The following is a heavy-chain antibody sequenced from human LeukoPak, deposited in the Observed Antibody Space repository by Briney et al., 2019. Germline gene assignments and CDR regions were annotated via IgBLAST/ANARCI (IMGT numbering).Heavy chain of an antibody. CDR1: GDSVSSNNAA. V-gene: IGHV6-1*01. CDR3: ARDYASSKRGFYFYMDV. J-gene: IGHJ6*03. D-gene: IGHD3-10*01. CDR2: TYYRSRWYN. Sequence: SQTLLLACAISGDSVSSNNAAWNWMRQSPSRGLEWLGRTYYRSRWYNDYAVSVKSRVIISPDTSKNQFSLQLNSVTPEDTALYFCARDYASSKRGFYFYMDVWGKGTTVTVSS.